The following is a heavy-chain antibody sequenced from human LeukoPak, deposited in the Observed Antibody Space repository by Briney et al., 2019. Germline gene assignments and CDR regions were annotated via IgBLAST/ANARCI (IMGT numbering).Heavy chain of an antibody. CDR1: GGSISSSSYY. CDR2: IYYSGST. CDR3: ASSSWYGKLDY. J-gene: IGHJ4*02. V-gene: IGHV4-39*07. D-gene: IGHD6-13*01. Sequence: SETLSLTCTVSGGSISSSSYYLGWIRQPPGKGLYWIGSIYYSGSTYYNPSLKSRVTISVDTSKNQFSLKLSSVTAADTAVYYCASSSWYGKLDYWGQGTLVTVSS.